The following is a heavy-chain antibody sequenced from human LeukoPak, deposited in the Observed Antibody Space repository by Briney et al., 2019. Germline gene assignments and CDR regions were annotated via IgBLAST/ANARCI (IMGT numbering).Heavy chain of an antibody. Sequence: GGSLRLSCVASEVTFSSHWMQWVRQAPGKGLVWVSRINSDGSSTSYADSVKGRFTISRDNAKNTLYLQMNSLRAEDTAVYYCTREALSGWWYFDLWGRGTLVTVSS. D-gene: IGHD6-19*01. CDR1: EVTFSSHW. CDR3: TREALSGWWYFDL. CDR2: INSDGSST. J-gene: IGHJ2*01. V-gene: IGHV3-74*01.